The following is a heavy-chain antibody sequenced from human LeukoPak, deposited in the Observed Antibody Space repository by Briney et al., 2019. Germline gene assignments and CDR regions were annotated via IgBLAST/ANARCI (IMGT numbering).Heavy chain of an antibody. CDR3: VKGFWATSYFDF. D-gene: IGHD1-26*01. CDR2: VSSNGGST. Sequence: PGGSLRLSCAASGFTVSSNYMSWVRQAPGKGLESVSAVSSNGGSTYYADSVKGRFTITRDNSKNTLYLQMSSLRAEDTAVYYCVKGFWATSYFDFWGQGTLVTVSS. J-gene: IGHJ4*02. CDR1: GFTVSSNY. V-gene: IGHV3-64D*06.